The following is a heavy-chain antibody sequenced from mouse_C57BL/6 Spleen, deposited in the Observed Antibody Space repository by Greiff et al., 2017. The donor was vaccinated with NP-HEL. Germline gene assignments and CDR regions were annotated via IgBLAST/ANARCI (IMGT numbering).Heavy chain of an antibody. Sequence: QVQLQQSGAELARPGASVKLSCKASGYTFTSYGINWVKQRTGQGLEWIGEIYPRSGNTYYNEKFKGKATLTADKSSSTAYMELRSLTSEDSAVYFCAREGIYDYGSSLYAMDYWGQGTSVTVSS. CDR3: AREGIYDYGSSLYAMDY. D-gene: IGHD1-1*01. J-gene: IGHJ4*01. CDR1: GYTFTSYG. V-gene: IGHV1-81*01. CDR2: IYPRSGNT.